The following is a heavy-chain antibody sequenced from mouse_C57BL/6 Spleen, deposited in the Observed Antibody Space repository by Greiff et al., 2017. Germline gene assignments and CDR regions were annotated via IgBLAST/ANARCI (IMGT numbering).Heavy chain of an antibody. Sequence: QVQLQQPGAELVRPGSSVKLSCKASGYTFTSYWMHWVKQRPIQGLEWIGNIDPSDSETHYNQKFKDKATLTVDKSSSTAYMQLSSLTSEDSAVYYCARSFYYGNLYYFDYWGQGTTLTVPS. CDR2: IDPSDSET. D-gene: IGHD2-1*01. J-gene: IGHJ2*01. CDR1: GYTFTSYW. CDR3: ARSFYYGNLYYFDY. V-gene: IGHV1-52*01.